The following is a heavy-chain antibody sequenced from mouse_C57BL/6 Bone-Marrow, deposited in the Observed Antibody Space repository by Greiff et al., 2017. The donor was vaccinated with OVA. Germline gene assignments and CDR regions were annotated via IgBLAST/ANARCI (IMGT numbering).Heavy chain of an antibody. D-gene: IGHD2-1*01. Sequence: EVQLQESGAELVRPGASVKLSCTASGFNFKDDYMHWVKQRPEQGLEWIGWIDPENGDTEYASKFQGKATITADTSSNTAYLQLSSLTSEDTAVYYCTSDGNVDYWGQGTTLTVSS. CDR1: GFNFKDDY. CDR3: TSDGNVDY. V-gene: IGHV14-4*01. J-gene: IGHJ2*01. CDR2: IDPENGDT.